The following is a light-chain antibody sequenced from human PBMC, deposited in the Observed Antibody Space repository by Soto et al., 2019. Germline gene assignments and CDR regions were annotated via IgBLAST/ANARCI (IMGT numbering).Light chain of an antibody. CDR3: QLYGASPETHT. CDR1: QSVSKAF. J-gene: IGKJ4*01. CDR2: GTS. Sequence: EIVLTQSPGTLSLSPGEKATLSCRASQSVSKAFLAWYQQKPGQAPRLLIFGTSSRVTGIPDRFSGSGSGADFTLTISRLEPEDFAVYYCQLYGASPETHTFGGGTKVEIK. V-gene: IGKV3-20*01.